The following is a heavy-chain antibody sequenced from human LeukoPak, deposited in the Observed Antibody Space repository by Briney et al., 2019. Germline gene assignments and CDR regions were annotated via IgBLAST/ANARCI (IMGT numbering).Heavy chain of an antibody. V-gene: IGHV4-59*12. CDR1: GGSISSYY. J-gene: IGHJ5*02. D-gene: IGHD1-26*01. CDR3: ARDAKMPRGVGATIGWFDP. Sequence: PSETLSLTCAVSGGSISSYYWSWIRQPPGKGLEWIGYIYYSGSTNYNPSLKSRVTISVDTSKNQFSLKLSSVTAADTAVYYCARDAKMPRGVGATIGWFDPWGQGTLVTVSS. CDR2: IYYSGST.